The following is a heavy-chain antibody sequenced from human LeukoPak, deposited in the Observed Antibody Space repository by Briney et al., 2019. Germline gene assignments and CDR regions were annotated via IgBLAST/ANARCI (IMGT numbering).Heavy chain of an antibody. V-gene: IGHV3-23*01. CDR1: GFTFSSYA. J-gene: IGHJ3*01. Sequence: GGSLRLSCAASGFTFSSYAMSWVRQAPGKGLEWVSTISGSGDSTFYADSVKGRFAVSRDNAKNTLYLQMNSLRVEDTAVYYCARVIGWDEPFDLWGQGTMVTVSS. CDR3: ARVIGWDEPFDL. D-gene: IGHD1-26*01. CDR2: ISGSGDST.